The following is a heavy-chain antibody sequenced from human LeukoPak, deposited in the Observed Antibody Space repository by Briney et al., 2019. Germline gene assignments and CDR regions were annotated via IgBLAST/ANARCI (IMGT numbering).Heavy chain of an antibody. J-gene: IGHJ5*02. Sequence: SETPSLTCTVSGGSISSSDYYWGWVRQPPGKGLEWIGNIYYSGSSYSSPSLKSRVTISSDTSKNQFSVKLTSVTAADTSVYYCVRVGYAYVPVGNWFDPWGQGVLVTVSS. CDR1: GGSISSSDYY. CDR3: VRVGYAYVPVGNWFDP. V-gene: IGHV4-39*01. D-gene: IGHD5-18*01. CDR2: IYYSGSS.